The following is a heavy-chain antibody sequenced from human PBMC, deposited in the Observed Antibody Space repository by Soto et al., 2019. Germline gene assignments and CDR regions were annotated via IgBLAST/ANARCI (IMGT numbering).Heavy chain of an antibody. Sequence: QEQLVESGGGVVQPGRSLTLSCAASGFTFSSYAIHWVRQAPGKGLEWVATISHDGSSKYYAESVKGRFTISRDNSKNTLFLQMNSLRNEDTALYCCARMATIRGVIITAFDYWGQGTLVTVSS. D-gene: IGHD3-10*01. CDR1: GFTFSSYA. CDR3: ARMATIRGVIITAFDY. J-gene: IGHJ4*02. V-gene: IGHV3-30-3*01. CDR2: ISHDGSSK.